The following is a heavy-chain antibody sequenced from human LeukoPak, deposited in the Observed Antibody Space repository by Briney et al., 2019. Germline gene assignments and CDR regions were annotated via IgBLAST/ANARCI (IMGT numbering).Heavy chain of an antibody. V-gene: IGHV3-53*05. CDR3: AKDGYCSGGSCYHFDY. CDR1: GFTVSSNY. D-gene: IGHD2-15*01. CDR2: IYSGGST. J-gene: IGHJ4*02. Sequence: GGSLRLSCAASGFTVSSNYMSWVRQAPGKGLEWVSVIYSGGSTYYADSVKGRFTISRDNSKNTLYLQMNSLRAEDTAVYYCAKDGYCSGGSCYHFDYWGQGTLVTVSS.